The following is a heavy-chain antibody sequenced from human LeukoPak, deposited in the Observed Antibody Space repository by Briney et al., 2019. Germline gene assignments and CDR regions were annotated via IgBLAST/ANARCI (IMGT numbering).Heavy chain of an antibody. D-gene: IGHD3-22*01. CDR2: TYYRSKWYN. Sequence: SQTLSLTCAISGDSVSSNSAAWNWIRQSPSRGLEWLGRTYYRSKWYNDYAVSVKSRITINPDTSKNQFSLQLNSVTAADTAVYYCALHYDSSGSLDYWGQGTLVTVSS. CDR1: GDSVSSNSAA. J-gene: IGHJ4*02. V-gene: IGHV6-1*01. CDR3: ALHYDSSGSLDY.